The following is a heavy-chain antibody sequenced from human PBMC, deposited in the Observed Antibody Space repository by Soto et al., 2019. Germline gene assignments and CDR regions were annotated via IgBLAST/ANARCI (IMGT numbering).Heavy chain of an antibody. CDR1: GYTFTSYG. V-gene: IGHV1-18*01. Sequence: ASVKVSCKASGYTFTSYGISWVRQAPGQGLEWMGWIIAYNGKTNYAQKFQGRVTITADESTSTAYMELSSLRSEDTAVYYCARVGDSSEFRYYYYYYGMDVWGQGTTVTVSS. CDR3: ARVGDSSEFRYYYYYYGMDV. J-gene: IGHJ6*02. CDR2: IIAYNGKT. D-gene: IGHD3-22*01.